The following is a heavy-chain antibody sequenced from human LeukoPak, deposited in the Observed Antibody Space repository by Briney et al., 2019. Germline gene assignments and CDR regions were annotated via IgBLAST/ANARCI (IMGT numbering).Heavy chain of an antibody. D-gene: IGHD1-26*01. V-gene: IGHV3-53*01. CDR3: AKDDPTGRYL. CDR2: IYSDGST. J-gene: IGHJ4*02. Sequence: PGGSLRLSCAAPGFTVSSSYMSWVRQAPGKGLEWVSVIYSDGSTYYADSVKGRFTISRDNSNNTMYLQMNSLRVEDTAVYYCAKDDPTGRYLWGQGTLVTVSS. CDR1: GFTVSSSY.